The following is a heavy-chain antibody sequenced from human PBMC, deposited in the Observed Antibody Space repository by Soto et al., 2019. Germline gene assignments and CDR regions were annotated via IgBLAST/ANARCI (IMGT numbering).Heavy chain of an antibody. CDR2: MTTAADTT. V-gene: IGHV1-46*01. Sequence: QVQLEQSGAEVKNPGASVKISCKASGYILTNYYTHWGRQAPPQGLEWMGIMTTAADTTRFAQRFQGIVTMTRDMVTITIYVELSSLISAASAVYYCAIEAPGSSGFDYWGQRTLVSVSS. D-gene: IGHD3-10*01. CDR3: AIEAPGSSGFDY. J-gene: IGHJ4*02. CDR1: GYILTNYY.